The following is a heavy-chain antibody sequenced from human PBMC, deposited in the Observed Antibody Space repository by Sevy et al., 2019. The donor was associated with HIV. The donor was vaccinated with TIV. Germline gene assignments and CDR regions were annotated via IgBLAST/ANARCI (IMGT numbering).Heavy chain of an antibody. J-gene: IGHJ4*02. Sequence: GGSLRLSCAASGFTVSSNYMSWVRQAPGKGLEWVSVIYSGGSTYYADSVKGRFTISRDNSKNTLYLQMNSLRAEDTAMYYCARIYYYDTSGIDYWGQGTLVTVSS. V-gene: IGHV3-53*01. CDR1: GFTVSSNY. CDR2: IYSGGST. CDR3: ARIYYYDTSGIDY. D-gene: IGHD3-22*01.